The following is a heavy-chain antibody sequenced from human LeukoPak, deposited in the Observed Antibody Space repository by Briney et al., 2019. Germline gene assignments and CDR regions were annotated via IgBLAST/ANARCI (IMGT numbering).Heavy chain of an antibody. D-gene: IGHD2-2*01. CDR2: ISGSGGST. V-gene: IGHV3-23*01. CDR3: AREKEGYCSRTSCYLDYYYYYMDV. CDR1: GFTFSSDA. Sequence: GGSLRLSCAASGFTFSSDAMSWVRQAPGKGLEWVSAISGSGGSTYYADSVKGRFTISRDNSKNTLYLQMNSLRAEDTAVYYCAREKEGYCSRTSCYLDYYYYYMDVWGKGTTVTISS. J-gene: IGHJ6*03.